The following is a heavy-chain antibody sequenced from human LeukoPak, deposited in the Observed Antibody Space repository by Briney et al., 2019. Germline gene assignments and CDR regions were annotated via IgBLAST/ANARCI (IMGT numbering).Heavy chain of an antibody. J-gene: IGHJ1*01. D-gene: IGHD3-22*01. Sequence: INTGNGNTKSSQKFQDRVTLTRDTSASTAYMELNSLDSEDTAVYYCARVPLSDASGHYYPHWGQGTLVTVSS. CDR3: ARVPLSDASGHYYPH. CDR2: INTGNGNT. V-gene: IGHV1-3*04.